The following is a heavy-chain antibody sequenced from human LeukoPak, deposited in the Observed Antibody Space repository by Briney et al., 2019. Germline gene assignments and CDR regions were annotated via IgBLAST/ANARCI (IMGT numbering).Heavy chain of an antibody. D-gene: IGHD2-15*01. V-gene: IGHV1-2*02. J-gene: IGHJ6*03. CDR1: GYTFTGYY. CDR2: INPNSGGT. Sequence: ASVKVSCKASGYTFTGYYMHWVRQAPGQGLEWMGWINPNSGGTNYAQKFQGRVTMTRDTSISTAYMELSRLRSDDTAVYYCARANVVVAATEDYYYYYMDVWGKGTTVTVSS. CDR3: ARANVVVAATEDYYYYYMDV.